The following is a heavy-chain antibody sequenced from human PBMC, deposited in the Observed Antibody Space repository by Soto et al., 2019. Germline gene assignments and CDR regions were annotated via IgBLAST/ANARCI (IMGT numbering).Heavy chain of an antibody. CDR2: IRSKTNNYAT. Sequence: GGSLRLSCAVSGFTFSGAAIHWVRQAPGKGLEWIGRIRSKTNNYATAYADSVTGRFTLSRNDSSNTAYLQMNSLKTEDTAVYYCTTSRYWGQGTLVTVP. CDR1: GFTFSGAA. V-gene: IGHV3-73*01. J-gene: IGHJ4*02. CDR3: TTSRY.